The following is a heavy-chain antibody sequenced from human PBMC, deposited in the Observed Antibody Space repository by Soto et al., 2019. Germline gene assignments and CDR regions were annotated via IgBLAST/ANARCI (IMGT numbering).Heavy chain of an antibody. J-gene: IGHJ5*02. CDR2: INPNSGGT. CDR1: GYTFTGYY. Sequence: QVQLVQSGAEVKKPGASVKVSCKASGYTFTGYYMHWVRQAPGQGLEWMGWINPNSGGTNYAQKCQGWVTMTRDTSNSTAYMELSRLRSDDTAVYYCARAMVRGVNVPHNWFDPWGQGTLVTVSS. CDR3: ARAMVRGVNVPHNWFDP. V-gene: IGHV1-2*04. D-gene: IGHD3-10*01.